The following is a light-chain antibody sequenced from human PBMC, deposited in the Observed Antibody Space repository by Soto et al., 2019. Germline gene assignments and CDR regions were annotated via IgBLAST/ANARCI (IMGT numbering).Light chain of an antibody. CDR1: SSDVGGYNY. V-gene: IGLV2-14*01. Sequence: QSVLTQPASVSGSPGQSITISCTGTSSDVGGYNYVSWYQQHPGKAPKLMIYDVSNRPSGVSNRFSGSKSGNTGSLTISGRQAEDEADYYCSSYTSSSTLYVFGTGTKVTFL. CDR2: DVS. J-gene: IGLJ1*01. CDR3: SSYTSSSTLYV.